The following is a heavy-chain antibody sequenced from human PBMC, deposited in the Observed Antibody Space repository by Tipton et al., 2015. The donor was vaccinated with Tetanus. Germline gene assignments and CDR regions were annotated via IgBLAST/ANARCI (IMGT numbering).Heavy chain of an antibody. CDR3: AKDGCFSVGCLGSDY. CDR1: GFTFRSHA. J-gene: IGHJ4*02. D-gene: IGHD5/OR15-5a*01. V-gene: IGHV3-23*01. Sequence: SLRLSCAAPGFTFRSHAMTWVRQAPGKGLEWVSTISDSGFSTNYADSVRGRFTISRDNSKNTLYLQMNSLRAEDTAVYYCAKDGCFSVGCLGSDYWGQGNLVTVSS. CDR2: ISDSGFST.